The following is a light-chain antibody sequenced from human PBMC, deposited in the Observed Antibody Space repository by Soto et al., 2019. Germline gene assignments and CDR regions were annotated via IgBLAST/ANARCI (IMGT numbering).Light chain of an antibody. CDR2: DVS. J-gene: IGLJ1*01. V-gene: IGLV2-14*02. CDR3: SSFTSTTTYV. Sequence: QSALTQPASVSGSPGQSIAISCTGTSSDVGSHDLVSWYQQQSGKVPKLIIYDVSSRPSGVSNRFSGSKSGNTASLTISGLQAEDEADYYCSSFTSTTTYVFGTGTKFTVL. CDR1: SSDVGSHDL.